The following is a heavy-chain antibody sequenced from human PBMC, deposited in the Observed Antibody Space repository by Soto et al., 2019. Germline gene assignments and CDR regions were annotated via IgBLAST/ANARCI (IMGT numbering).Heavy chain of an antibody. Sequence: SETLSLTCAVYGGSFSGYYWSWIRQPPGKGLEWIGEINHSGSTNYNPSLKSRVNISVDTSKNQFSLKLSSVTAADTAVYYFARCRSYYGSGSYYLAPNYMDVWGKGTTVTVSS. J-gene: IGHJ6*03. CDR2: INHSGST. V-gene: IGHV4-34*01. D-gene: IGHD3-10*01. CDR1: GGSFSGYY. CDR3: ARCRSYYGSGSYYLAPNYMDV.